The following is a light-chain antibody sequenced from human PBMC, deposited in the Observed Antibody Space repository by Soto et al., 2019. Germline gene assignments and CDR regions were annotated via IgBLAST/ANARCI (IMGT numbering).Light chain of an antibody. J-gene: IGKJ2*01. Sequence: IMMTQSPATLSVSLGERATLSCRAGQTIYSNVAWYQQRPGQAPRLLIYRASTRATGVPARFSGSGSGTEFTLTISSLQSEDFAVYYCQLYDSSPRLYTFGQGTKVDIK. CDR1: QTIYSN. CDR2: RAS. V-gene: IGKV3-15*01. CDR3: QLYDSSPRLYT.